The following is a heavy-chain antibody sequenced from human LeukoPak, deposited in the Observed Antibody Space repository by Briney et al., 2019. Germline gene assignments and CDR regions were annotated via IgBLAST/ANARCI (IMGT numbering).Heavy chain of an antibody. D-gene: IGHD4-11*01. CDR2: SNTDGSST. J-gene: IGHJ4*02. CDR3: ARGYSDYYYFDS. CDR1: GCTFSRYW. V-gene: IGHV3-74*01. Sequence: GGSLRLSCAASGCTFSRYWMHWVRQAPGKGLVWVSRSNTDGSSTNYADSVKGRFTISRDNAKSTLYLQMNSLRAEDTPVYYCARGYSDYYYFDSWGQGSLVTVSS.